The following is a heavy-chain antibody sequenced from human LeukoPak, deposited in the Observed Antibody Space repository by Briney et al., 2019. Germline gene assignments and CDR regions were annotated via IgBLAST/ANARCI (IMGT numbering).Heavy chain of an antibody. V-gene: IGHV3-23*01. J-gene: IGHJ4*02. CDR1: GLTFGSFA. CDR3: AKEGTYYDSSGYYTH. D-gene: IGHD3-22*01. Sequence: GGSLRLSCAASGLTFGSFAMRWVRQAPGKGLEWVSSVSGSGGATYYADSVKGRFTISRDNSKNTLFLQMSSLRVEDTAIYYCAKEGTYYDSSGYYTHWGQGTLVAVSS. CDR2: VSGSGGAT.